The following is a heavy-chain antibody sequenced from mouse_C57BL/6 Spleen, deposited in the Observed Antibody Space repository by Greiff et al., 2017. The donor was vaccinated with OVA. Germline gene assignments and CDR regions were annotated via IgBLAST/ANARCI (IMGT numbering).Heavy chain of an antibody. V-gene: IGHV1-62-2*01. J-gene: IGHJ2*01. CDR2: FYPGSGSI. CDR1: GYTFTEYT. CDR3: ARHAYYDYDEGYFDY. D-gene: IGHD2-4*01. Sequence: LLESGAELVKPGASVKLSCKASGYTFTEYTIHWVKQRSGQGLEWIGWFYPGSGSIKYNEKFKDKATLTADKSSSTVYMELSRLTSEDSAVYFCARHAYYDYDEGYFDYWGQGTTLTVSS.